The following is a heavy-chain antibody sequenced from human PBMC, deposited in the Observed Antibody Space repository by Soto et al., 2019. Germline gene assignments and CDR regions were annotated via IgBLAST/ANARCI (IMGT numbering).Heavy chain of an antibody. D-gene: IGHD3-9*01. Sequence: PSETLSLTCTVSGGSISSYSWSWIRQPPGKGLEWIGEINHSGSTNYNPSLKSRVTISVDTSKNQFSLKLSSVTAADTAVYYCARLTTYDILTGPDDYWGQGTLVTVSS. J-gene: IGHJ4*02. CDR3: ARLTTYDILTGPDDY. CDR1: GGSISSYS. V-gene: IGHV4-34*01. CDR2: INHSGST.